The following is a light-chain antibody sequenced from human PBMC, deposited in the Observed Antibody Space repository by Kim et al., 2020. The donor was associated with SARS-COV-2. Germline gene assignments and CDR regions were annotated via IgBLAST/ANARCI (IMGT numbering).Light chain of an antibody. J-gene: IGKJ5*01. CDR1: QSVGIY. Sequence: SVGASVSITVRVSQSVGIYLEWYRHKPGPAQNLLIYSASTLQSGVPSSFSGRGSGTEFTLTISSRQREDFATYFCQQPYSSLTFTFGQGTRLEIK. CDR3: QQPYSSLTFT. V-gene: IGKV1-39*01. CDR2: SAS.